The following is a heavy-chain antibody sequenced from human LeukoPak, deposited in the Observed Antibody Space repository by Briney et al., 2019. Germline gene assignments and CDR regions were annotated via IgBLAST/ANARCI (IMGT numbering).Heavy chain of an antibody. Sequence: PSETLSLTCAVYGGSFSGYYWSWIRQPPGKGLEWIGEINHSGSTNYNPSLKSRVTISVDTSKNQFSLKLSSVTAADTAVYYCARHRSSSWVDYWAREPWSPSPQ. D-gene: IGHD6-13*01. CDR1: GGSFSGYY. J-gene: IGHJ4*02. CDR2: INHSGST. CDR3: ARHRSSSWVDY. V-gene: IGHV4-34*01.